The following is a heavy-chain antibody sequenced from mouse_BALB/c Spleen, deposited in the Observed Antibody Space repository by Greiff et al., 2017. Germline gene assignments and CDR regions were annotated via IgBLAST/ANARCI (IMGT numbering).Heavy chain of an antibody. J-gene: IGHJ2*01. CDR1: GFTFNTYA. Sequence: EVQLVESGGGLVQPKGSLKLSCAASGFTFNTYAMNWVRQAPGKGLEWVARIRSKSNNYATYYADSVKDRFTISRDDSQSMLYLQMNNLKTEDTAMYYCVRHYGYLFDYWGQGTTLTVSS. CDR2: IRSKSNNYAT. CDR3: VRHYGYLFDY. D-gene: IGHD2-2*01. V-gene: IGHV10-1*02.